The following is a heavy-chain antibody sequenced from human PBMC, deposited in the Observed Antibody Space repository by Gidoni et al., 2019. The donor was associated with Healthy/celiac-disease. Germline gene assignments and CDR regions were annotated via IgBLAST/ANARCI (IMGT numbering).Heavy chain of an antibody. Sequence: EVQLVESGGGLVKPGGSLRLSCAASGFTFSSYSMNWVRQAPGKGLGWVSSISSSSSYIYYADSVKGRFTISRDNAKNSLYLQMNSLRAEDTAVYYCARGGAAAGTSTFDYWGQGTLVTVSS. J-gene: IGHJ4*02. D-gene: IGHD6-13*01. CDR1: GFTFSSYS. CDR3: ARGGAAAGTSTFDY. CDR2: ISSSSSYI. V-gene: IGHV3-21*01.